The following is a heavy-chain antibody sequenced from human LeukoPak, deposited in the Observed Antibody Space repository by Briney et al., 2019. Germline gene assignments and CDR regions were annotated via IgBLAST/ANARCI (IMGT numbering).Heavy chain of an antibody. D-gene: IGHD6-19*01. Sequence: TGGSLRLSCAASGFTFSDYAMNWVRQAPGQGLEWVSTISQGTYHAGSVKGRFTISRDNSKNTLYLQMNSLRAEDTAVYFCATSWTIAVAGRKYYFNYWGQGTLVTVSS. CDR3: ATSWTIAVAGRKYYFNY. J-gene: IGHJ4*02. V-gene: IGHV3-23*01. CDR2: ISQGT. CDR1: GFTFSDYA.